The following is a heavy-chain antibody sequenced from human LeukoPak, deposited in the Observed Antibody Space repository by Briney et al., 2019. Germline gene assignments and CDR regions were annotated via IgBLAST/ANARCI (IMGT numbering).Heavy chain of an antibody. V-gene: IGHV4-34*01. CDR3: ARXRIVVPAAKGRSLRYFDL. Sequence: PSETLSLTCAVYGGSFSGYYWSWIRQPPGKGLEWIGEINHSGSTNYNPSLKSRVTISVDTSKNQFSLKLSSVTAADTAVYYCARXRIVVPAAKGRSLRYFDLWGRGTLVTVSS. D-gene: IGHD2-2*01. CDR1: GGSFSGYY. J-gene: IGHJ2*01. CDR2: INHSGST.